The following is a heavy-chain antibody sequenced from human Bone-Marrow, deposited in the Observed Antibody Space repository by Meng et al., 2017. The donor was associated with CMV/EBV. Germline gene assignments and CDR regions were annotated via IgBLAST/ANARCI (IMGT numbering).Heavy chain of an antibody. J-gene: IGHJ6*01. CDR1: GFTFSSYG. V-gene: IGHV3-48*04. CDR2: ISSSYAV. Sequence: GGSLRLSCAASGFTFSSYGMHWVRQAPGKGLEWVSYISSSYAVDYADSLKGRFTISRDNAKTSLYLQMNSRRAEDTAVYYCARVLLEVRGWYYQGMDVWGQGTTVTVSS. D-gene: IGHD6-19*01. CDR3: ARVLLEVRGWYYQGMDV.